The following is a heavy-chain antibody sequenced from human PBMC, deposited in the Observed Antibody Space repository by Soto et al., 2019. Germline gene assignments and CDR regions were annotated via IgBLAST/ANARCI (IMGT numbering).Heavy chain of an antibody. V-gene: IGHV3-23*01. J-gene: IGHJ6*02. CDR3: AKTMGDCSGGSCYGAYSMDV. CDR2: VSASGGST. D-gene: IGHD2-15*01. Sequence: EVQLLESGGGLVQPGGSLRLSCAASGFSFNTYAMSWVRQARGKGPEWVSTVSASGGSTYSADSMKGRFTISRDNSENTVHLQMNSLRAEDTAVYYCAKTMGDCSGGSCYGAYSMDVWGQGITVTVSS. CDR1: GFSFNTYA.